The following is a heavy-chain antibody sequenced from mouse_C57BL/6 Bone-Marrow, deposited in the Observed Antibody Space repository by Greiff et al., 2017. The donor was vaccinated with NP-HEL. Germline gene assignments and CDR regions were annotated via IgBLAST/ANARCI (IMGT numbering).Heavy chain of an antibody. CDR2: IRLKSDNYAT. V-gene: IGHV6-3*01. CDR3: TGGSYYGSLFDY. Sequence: EVKLVESGGGLVQPGGSMKLSCVASGFTFSNYWMNWVRQSPEKGLEWVAQIRLKSDNYATHYAESVKGRFTISRDDSKSSVYLQMNNLRAEDTGIYYCTGGSYYGSLFDYWGQGTTLTVSS. CDR1: GFTFSNYW. J-gene: IGHJ2*01. D-gene: IGHD1-1*01.